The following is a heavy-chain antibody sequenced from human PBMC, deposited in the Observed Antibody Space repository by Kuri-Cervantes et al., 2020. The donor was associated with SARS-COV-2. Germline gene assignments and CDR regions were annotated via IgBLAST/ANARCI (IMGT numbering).Heavy chain of an antibody. CDR3: ARSHKDIVVVPAARGYYYGMDV. D-gene: IGHD2-2*01. J-gene: IGHJ6*02. Sequence: GGSLRLSCAASGFSFRNYNMNWVRQAPGRGLEWVSFISSSSGSISYADSVRGRFTISRDNAKNSLYLQMNNLRAEDTAVYYCARSHKDIVVVPAARGYYYGMDVWGQGTTVTVSS. CDR2: ISSSSGSI. CDR1: GFSFRNYN. V-gene: IGHV3-21*01.